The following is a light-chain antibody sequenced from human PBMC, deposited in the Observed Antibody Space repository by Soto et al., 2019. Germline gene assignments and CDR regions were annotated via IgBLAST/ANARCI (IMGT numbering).Light chain of an antibody. CDR1: QGISSY. CDR3: QQYYSYPIT. CDR2: AAS. V-gene: IGKV1-8*01. Sequence: AIRMTQSPSSFSASTGDRVTITCRASQGISSYLAWYQQKPGKAPKLLIYAASTLQSGVPSRFSGSGYGTDFTLTISCLQSEDFATYYCQQYYSYPITFGQGTRLE. J-gene: IGKJ5*01.